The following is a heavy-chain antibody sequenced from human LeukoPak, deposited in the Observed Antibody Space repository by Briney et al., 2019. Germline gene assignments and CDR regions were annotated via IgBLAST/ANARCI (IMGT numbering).Heavy chain of an antibody. V-gene: IGHV3-30*18. Sequence: GGSLTLSCGASGFSFSTFAMHWVRQPPDKGLEWVAVISSDGSKEIYADSVNGRFTISRDNSKNTLYLRMNNLTPEDTAVYYCAKGLHTSSWYGNWFDPWGQGTLVTVSS. CDR3: AKGLHTSSWYGNWFDP. CDR2: ISSDGSKE. D-gene: IGHD2-15*01. J-gene: IGHJ5*02. CDR1: GFSFSTFA.